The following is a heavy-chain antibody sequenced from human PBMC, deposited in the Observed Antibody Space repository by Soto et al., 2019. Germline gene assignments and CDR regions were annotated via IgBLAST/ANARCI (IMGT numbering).Heavy chain of an antibody. D-gene: IGHD2-21*01. J-gene: IGHJ4*02. V-gene: IGHV3-7*01. CDR2: IKQDGSEK. CDR3: ARETSADSF. CDR1: GFTFSNYW. Sequence: EVQLVESGGGLVQPGGSLRLTCAASGFTFSNYWMVWVCQAPEKGPEWVATIKQDGSEKYYVDSVKGRFTISRDNTKNSLYLQMNSLRAEDTALYYCARETSADSFWGQGTLVTVSS.